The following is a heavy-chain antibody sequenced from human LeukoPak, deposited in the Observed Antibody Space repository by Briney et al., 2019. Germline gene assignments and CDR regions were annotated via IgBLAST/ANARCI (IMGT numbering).Heavy chain of an antibody. CDR2: IRPTTGST. CDR1: GYTFTSYY. J-gene: IGHJ5*02. CDR3: ARERDSSFYFEP. V-gene: IGHV1-46*01. D-gene: IGHD2/OR15-2a*01. Sequence: GASVKVSCKASGYTFTSYYMHWLRQAPGHGLEWMGIIRPTTGSTAYAQAFQGRVTMTRDTSTGTVYMELSSLKSEDTAVYYCARERDSSFYFEPWGQGTLVTVSS.